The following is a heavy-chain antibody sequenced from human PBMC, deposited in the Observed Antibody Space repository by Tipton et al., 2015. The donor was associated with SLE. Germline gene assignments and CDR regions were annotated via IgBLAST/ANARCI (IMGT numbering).Heavy chain of an antibody. D-gene: IGHD3-3*01. J-gene: IGHJ4*02. V-gene: IGHV3-7*01. CDR2: IKQDGSEK. Sequence: SLRLSCAASGFTFSSYWMSWVRQAPGKGLEWVANIKQDGSEKYYVDSVKGRFTISRDNAKNSLYLQMNSLRAEDTAVYYCARTIFGVVSLFASWGQGPLVTVS. CDR3: ARTIFGVVSLFAS. CDR1: GFTFSSYW.